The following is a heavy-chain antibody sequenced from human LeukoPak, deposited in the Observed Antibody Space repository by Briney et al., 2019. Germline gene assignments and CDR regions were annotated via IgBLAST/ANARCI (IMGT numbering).Heavy chain of an antibody. J-gene: IGHJ4*02. CDR1: GYTFTGYY. CDR2: INPNSGGT. V-gene: IGHV1-2*02. D-gene: IGHD2-2*01. Sequence: ASVKVSCKASGYTFTGYYMHWVRQAPGQGLEWMGWINPNSGGTSYAQKFQGRVTMTRDTSISTAYMELSRLRSDDTAVYYCAAQGSREYQLPIFDYWGQGTLVTVSS. CDR3: AAQGSREYQLPIFDY.